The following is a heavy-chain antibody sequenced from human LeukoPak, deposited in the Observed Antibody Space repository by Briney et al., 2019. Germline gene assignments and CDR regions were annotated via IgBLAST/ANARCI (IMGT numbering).Heavy chain of an antibody. V-gene: IGHV3-7*01. CDR1: SGYW. D-gene: IGHD4-23*01. CDR3: ASWRTYGGNS. CDR2: IKQDGSEK. J-gene: IGHJ4*02. Sequence: SGGSLRLSCAAFSGYWMTWVRQAPGKGLEWVANIKQDGSEKYYVDSVKGRFTISRDNAENSLYLQMNSLRAEDTAVYYCASWRTYGGNSWGQGTLVTVSS.